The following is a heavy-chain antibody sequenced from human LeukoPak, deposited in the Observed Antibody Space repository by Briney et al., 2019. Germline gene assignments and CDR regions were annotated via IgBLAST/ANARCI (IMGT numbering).Heavy chain of an antibody. CDR1: GYTFTTQY. Sequence: ASVKVSCKASGYTFTTQYIHWVRQAPGQRLEWMGWINAGNGNTKYSQEFQGRVTITRDTSASTAYMELSSLRSEDMAVYYCASELNDYDSSGSLGYWGQGTLVTVSS. V-gene: IGHV1-3*03. J-gene: IGHJ4*02. CDR2: INAGNGNT. D-gene: IGHD3-22*01. CDR3: ASELNDYDSSGSLGY.